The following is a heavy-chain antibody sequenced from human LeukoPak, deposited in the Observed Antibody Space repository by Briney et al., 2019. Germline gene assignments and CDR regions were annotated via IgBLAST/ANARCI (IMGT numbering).Heavy chain of an antibody. J-gene: IGHJ5*02. CDR3: ARAWGGIAAAGTGRNWFDP. V-gene: IGHV4-34*01. CDR1: GGSFSGYY. CDR2: INHSGST. D-gene: IGHD6-13*01. Sequence: SETLSLTCAVYGGSFSGYYWSWIRQPPGKGLEWIGEINHSGSTNYNPSLKSRVTLSVDTSKNQFSLKLSSVTAADTAVYYCARAWGGIAAAGTGRNWFDPWGQGTLVTVSS.